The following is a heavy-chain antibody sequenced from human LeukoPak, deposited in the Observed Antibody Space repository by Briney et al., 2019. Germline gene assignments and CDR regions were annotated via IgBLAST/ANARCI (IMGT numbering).Heavy chain of an antibody. Sequence: SETLSLTCAVYGGSFSGYYWGWIRQPPGKGLEWIGSIYYSGSTYYNPSLKSRVTISVDTSKNQFSLKLSSVTAADTAVYYCARLGRYFDWLSAFDYWGQGTLVTVSS. D-gene: IGHD3-9*01. V-gene: IGHV4-39*01. CDR3: ARLGRYFDWLSAFDY. CDR1: GGSFSGYY. J-gene: IGHJ4*02. CDR2: IYYSGST.